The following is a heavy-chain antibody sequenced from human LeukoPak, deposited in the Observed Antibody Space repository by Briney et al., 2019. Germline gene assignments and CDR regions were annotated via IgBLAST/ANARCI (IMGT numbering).Heavy chain of an antibody. V-gene: IGHV1-69*04. Sequence: SVKVSCKASGGTFSSYAISWVRQAPGQGLEWMGRIIPILGIANYAQKFQGRVTITADKSTSTAYMELSSLRSEDTAVYYCARDGSAATLPAYYYMDVWGKGTTVTVSS. CDR1: GGTFSSYA. J-gene: IGHJ6*03. CDR3: ARDGSAATLPAYYYMDV. CDR2: IIPILGIA. D-gene: IGHD2-15*01.